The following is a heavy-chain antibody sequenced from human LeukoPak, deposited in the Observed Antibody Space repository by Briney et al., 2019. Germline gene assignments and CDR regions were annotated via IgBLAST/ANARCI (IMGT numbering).Heavy chain of an antibody. V-gene: IGHV4-59*01. J-gene: IGHJ6*03. CDR1: GGSISSYY. D-gene: IGHD3-22*01. CDR3: ARGSSGSSGYFNYYYYMDV. Sequence: SETLSLTCTVSGGSISSYYWSWIRQPPGKGLEWIGYIYYSGSTNYNPSLKSRVTISVDTPKNQFSLKVSSVTAADTAVYYCARGSSGSSGYFNYYYYMDVWGKGTTVTVSS. CDR2: IYYSGST.